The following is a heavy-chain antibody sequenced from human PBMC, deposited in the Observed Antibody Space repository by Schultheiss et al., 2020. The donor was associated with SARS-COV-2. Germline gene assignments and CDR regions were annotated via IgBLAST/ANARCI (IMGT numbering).Heavy chain of an antibody. CDR1: GGTFSNYA. D-gene: IGHD2-2*02. CDR3: ARRCRDQLLYFNDAFDI. J-gene: IGHJ3*02. Sequence: SVKVSCKASGGTFSNYAISWVRQAPGQGLEWMGGILPIFGTANYAQKFQGRVTITADKSTSTAYMELNSLRAEDTAVYYCARRCRDQLLYFNDAFDIWGQGTMVTVSS. CDR2: ILPIFGTA. V-gene: IGHV1-69*06.